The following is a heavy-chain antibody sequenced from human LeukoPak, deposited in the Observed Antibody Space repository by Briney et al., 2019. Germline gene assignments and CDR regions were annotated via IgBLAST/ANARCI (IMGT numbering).Heavy chain of an antibody. J-gene: IGHJ6*03. Sequence: ASVKVSCKASGYTFTGYYMHWVRQAPGQGLEWMGWINPNSGGTNYAQKFQGRVTMTRDTSSSTAYMELSRLRSDDKAVYYCASGSSGWYGEGNYYYYYMDVWGKGTTVTVSS. V-gene: IGHV1-2*02. CDR3: ASGSSGWYGEGNYYYYYMDV. CDR1: GYTFTGYY. D-gene: IGHD6-19*01. CDR2: INPNSGGT.